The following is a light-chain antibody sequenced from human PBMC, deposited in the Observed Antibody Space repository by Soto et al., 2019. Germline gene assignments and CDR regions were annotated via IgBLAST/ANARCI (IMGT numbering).Light chain of an antibody. J-gene: IGKJ2*01. CDR2: KAS. V-gene: IGKV1-5*03. CDR3: LQYNSYSLYT. CDR1: QSISTW. Sequence: DIQMTQSPSTLSATVGDRVSITCRASQSISTWLAWYQQKPGKAPKLLISKASNLESGVPSRFSGSGSGTEFSLTISSLQPDDFATYYCLQYNSYSLYTFGQGTKLEIK.